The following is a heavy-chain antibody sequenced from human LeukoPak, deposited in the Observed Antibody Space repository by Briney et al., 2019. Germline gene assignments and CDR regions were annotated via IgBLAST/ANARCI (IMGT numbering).Heavy chain of an antibody. CDR2: ISWDGTVK. CDR1: GFTFRSYA. CDR3: ARDRSQLYSTDY. V-gene: IGHV3-30-3*01. D-gene: IGHD1-1*01. Sequence: GGSLRLFCAASGFTFRSYAIHWVRQAPGKGLEWVAFISWDGTVKYYADAVKGRFSISRDNSKNTLSLQMNSLRGEDTAVYYCARDRSQLYSTDYWGQGTLVTVSS. J-gene: IGHJ4*02.